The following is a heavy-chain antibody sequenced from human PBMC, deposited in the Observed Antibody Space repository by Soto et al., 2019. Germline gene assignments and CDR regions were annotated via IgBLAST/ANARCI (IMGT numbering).Heavy chain of an antibody. CDR2: ISGSGGST. Sequence: LRLSCAASGFTFSSYAMSWVRQAPGKGLEWVSAISGSGGSTYYADSVKGRFTISRDNSKNTLYLQMNSLRAEDTAVYYCAKDRGLIYCSSTSCPGYFDYWGQGTLVTVSS. J-gene: IGHJ4*02. V-gene: IGHV3-23*01. D-gene: IGHD2-2*01. CDR1: GFTFSSYA. CDR3: AKDRGLIYCSSTSCPGYFDY.